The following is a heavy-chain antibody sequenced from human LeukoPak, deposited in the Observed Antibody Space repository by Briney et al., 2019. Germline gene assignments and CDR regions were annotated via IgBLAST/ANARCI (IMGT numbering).Heavy chain of an antibody. CDR3: ARVVAAALGDDY. J-gene: IGHJ4*02. CDR2: IYHSGST. D-gene: IGHD6-13*01. V-gene: IGHV4-30-2*01. Sequence: PSETLSLTCTVSGGSISSGGYYWSWIRQPPGKGLEWIGYIYHSGSTYYNPSLKSRVTISVDRSKNQFSLKLSSVTAADTAVYYCARVVAAALGDDYWGQGTLVTVSS. CDR1: GGSISSGGYY.